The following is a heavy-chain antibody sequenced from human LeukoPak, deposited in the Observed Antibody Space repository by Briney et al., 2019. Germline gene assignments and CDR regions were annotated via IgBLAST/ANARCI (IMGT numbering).Heavy chain of an antibody. V-gene: IGHV4-59*01. CDR2: ISYSGST. CDR3: ARGGRGVISYWFDP. J-gene: IGHJ5*02. Sequence: SETLSLTCTVSGGSITSYYWSLIRHPPGKGLEWIGYISYSGSTNYNPSLTSRVTISLDTSKNQFSLKLSSVTVADTAVYYCARGGRGVISYWFDPWGQGTLVTVSS. D-gene: IGHD3-10*01. CDR1: GGSITSYY.